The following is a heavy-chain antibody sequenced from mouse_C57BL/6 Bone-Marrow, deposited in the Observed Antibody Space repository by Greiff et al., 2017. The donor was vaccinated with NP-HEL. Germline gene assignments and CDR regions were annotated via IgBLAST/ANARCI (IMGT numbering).Heavy chain of an antibody. CDR3: TSYDYDPYAMDY. CDR2: IDPENGDT. V-gene: IGHV14-4*01. J-gene: IGHJ4*01. Sequence: EVKLQESGAELVRPGASVKLSCTASGFNIKDDYMHWVKQRPEQGLEWIGWIDPENGDTEYASKFQGKATITADTSSNTAYLQLSSLTSEDTAVYYCTSYDYDPYAMDYWGQGTSVTVSS. CDR1: GFNIKDDY. D-gene: IGHD2-4*01.